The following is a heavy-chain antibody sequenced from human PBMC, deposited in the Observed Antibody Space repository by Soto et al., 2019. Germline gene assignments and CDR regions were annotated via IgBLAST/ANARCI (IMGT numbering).Heavy chain of an antibody. D-gene: IGHD3-10*01. CDR3: ARNYGSGRNTGY. CDR1: GGSFSGYY. Sequence: SETLSLTCAVYGGSFSGYYWSWIRQPPGKGLEWIGEINHSGSTNYNPSLKSRVTISVDTSKNQFSLKLSSVTAADTAVYYCARNYGSGRNTGYWGQGTLVTVS. CDR2: INHSGST. J-gene: IGHJ4*02. V-gene: IGHV4-34*01.